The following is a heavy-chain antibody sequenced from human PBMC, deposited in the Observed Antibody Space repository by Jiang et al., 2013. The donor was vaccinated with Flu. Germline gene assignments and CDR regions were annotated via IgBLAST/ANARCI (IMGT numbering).Heavy chain of an antibody. D-gene: IGHD6-19*01. Sequence: SAISGSGGSTYYADSVKGRFTISRDNSKNTLYLQMNSLRAEDTAVYYCAKDAGGWSPAASSPGYWGQGTLVTVSS. CDR3: AKDAGGWSPAASSPGY. CDR2: ISGSGGST. V-gene: IGHV3-23*01. J-gene: IGHJ4*02.